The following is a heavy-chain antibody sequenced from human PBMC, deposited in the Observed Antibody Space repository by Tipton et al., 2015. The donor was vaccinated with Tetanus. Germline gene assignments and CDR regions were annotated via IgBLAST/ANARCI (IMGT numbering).Heavy chain of an antibody. CDR1: GGSMSNNY. D-gene: IGHD5-18*01. V-gene: IGHV4-59*08. Sequence: TLSLTCTVSGGSMSNNYWSWIRQPPGKGLEWIAYIFHSGSTNYSPSLKSRVAISMDTSKNQISLKLSSVTAADTAVYYCARHLTYTYTSRYFDYWGLGTLVTVSS. CDR3: ARHLTYTYTSRYFDY. CDR2: IFHSGST. J-gene: IGHJ4*02.